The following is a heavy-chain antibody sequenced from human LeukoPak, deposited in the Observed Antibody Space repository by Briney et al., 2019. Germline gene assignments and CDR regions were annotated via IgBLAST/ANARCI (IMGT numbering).Heavy chain of an antibody. CDR1: GFTFSSYG. V-gene: IGHV3-30*18. J-gene: IGHJ4*02. CDR2: ISYDGSNK. CDR3: AKDVGYSDFDY. D-gene: IGHD5-18*01. Sequence: GRSLRLSCAASGFTFSSYGMHWVRQAPGKGLEWVAVISYDGSNKYYADSVKGRFTISRDNSKNTLYLQMNSLRAEDTAVYYCAKDVGYSDFDYWGKGTLVTVSS.